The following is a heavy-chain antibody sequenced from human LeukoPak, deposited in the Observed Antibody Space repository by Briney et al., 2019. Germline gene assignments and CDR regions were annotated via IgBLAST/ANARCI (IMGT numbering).Heavy chain of an antibody. CDR2: ISSSSSYI. D-gene: IGHD6-13*01. CDR1: GFTFSTYA. CDR3: ARDLSSWYGSDY. V-gene: IGHV3-21*01. Sequence: GGSLRLSCAASGFTFSTYAMSWVRQAPGKGLEWVSSISSSSSYIYYADSVKGRFTISRDNAKNSLYLQMNSLRAEDTAVYYCARDLSSWYGSDYWGQGTLVTVSS. J-gene: IGHJ4*02.